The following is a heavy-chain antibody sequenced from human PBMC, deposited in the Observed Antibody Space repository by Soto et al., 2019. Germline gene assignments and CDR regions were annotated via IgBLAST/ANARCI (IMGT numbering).Heavy chain of an antibody. CDR3: AREGYGGPQVDY. CDR2: INHSGST. CDR1: GGSMSSSSYY. V-gene: IGHV4-39*07. J-gene: IGHJ4*02. D-gene: IGHD4-17*01. Sequence: SQTLSLTCTVSGGSMSSSSYYWGWIRQPPGKGQEWIGEINHSGSTNYNLSLKTRVTISVDTSKNQLSLKLSSLTAADTAVYYCAREGYGGPQVDYWGQGTLVTVSS.